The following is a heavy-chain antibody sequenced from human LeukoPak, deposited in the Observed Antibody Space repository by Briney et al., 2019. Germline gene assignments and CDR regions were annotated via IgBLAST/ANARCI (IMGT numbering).Heavy chain of an antibody. Sequence: ASVKVSCKASGYTFTSYGISWVRQAPGQGLEWMGWINPNSGGTNYAQKFQGRVTMTRDTSISTAYMELSRLRSDDTAVYYCARGRTMVRGVIIGGWFDPWGQGTLVTVSS. D-gene: IGHD3-10*01. CDR2: INPNSGGT. J-gene: IGHJ5*02. CDR3: ARGRTMVRGVIIGGWFDP. CDR1: GYTFTSYG. V-gene: IGHV1-2*02.